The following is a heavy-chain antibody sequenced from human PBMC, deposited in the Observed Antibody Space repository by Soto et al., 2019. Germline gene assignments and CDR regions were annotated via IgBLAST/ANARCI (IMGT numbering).Heavy chain of an antibody. CDR3: ATRYSGSYYFDY. CDR1: GYTFRNYW. Sequence: GESLKISCKASGYTFRNYWIAWVRQMPGKGLEWMGIIYPGDSDTRYNPPFQGQVTISADKSVTTIYLQWSSLKASDTAMYFCATRYSGSYYFDYWGQGTQVTVSS. J-gene: IGHJ4*02. D-gene: IGHD5-12*01. V-gene: IGHV5-51*01. CDR2: IYPGDSDT.